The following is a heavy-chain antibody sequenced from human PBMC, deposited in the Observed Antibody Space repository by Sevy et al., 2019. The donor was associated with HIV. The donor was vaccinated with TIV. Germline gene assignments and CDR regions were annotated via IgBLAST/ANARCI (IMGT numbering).Heavy chain of an antibody. CDR1: GGSFRDYV. D-gene: IGHD2-21*02. J-gene: IGHJ5*02. CDR3: AITVGCGGDCYFFDP. Sequence: ASVKVSCKASGGSFRDYVITWVRQAPGQGLEWMAGIITISGTTNSAQKFQGRVTITADESTSTASMELSRLRSEDTAVYYCAITVGCGGDCYFFDPWGQGTLVTVSS. CDR2: IITISGTT. V-gene: IGHV1-69*13.